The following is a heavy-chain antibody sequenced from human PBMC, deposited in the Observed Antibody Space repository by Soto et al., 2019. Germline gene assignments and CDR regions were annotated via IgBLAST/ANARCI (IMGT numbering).Heavy chain of an antibody. CDR2: ISYDGSNK. CDR3: ARAIRVIGGNWFDP. J-gene: IGHJ5*02. V-gene: IGHV3-30-3*01. Sequence: QVQLVESGGGVVQPGRSLRLSCAASGFTFSSYAMHWVRQAPGKGLEWVAVISYDGSNKYYADSVKGRFTISRDNSKNTLYLQMNSLRAEDTAVYYCARAIRVIGGNWFDPWGQGTLVTVSS. CDR1: GFTFSSYA. D-gene: IGHD2-21*01.